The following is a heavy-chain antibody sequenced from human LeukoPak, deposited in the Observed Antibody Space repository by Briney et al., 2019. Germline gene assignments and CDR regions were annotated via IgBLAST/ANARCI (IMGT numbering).Heavy chain of an antibody. CDR1: GYTFTSYG. CDR3: ARNDSSAYDY. D-gene: IGHD2-15*01. CDR2: ISAYNGYT. J-gene: IGHJ4*02. V-gene: IGHV1-18*01. Sequence: ASVKVSCKASGYTFTSYGISWVRQAPGQGLEWMGWISAYNGYTKSAQNLQGRVTMTTDTSTSTAYMELRSLRSDDTPVYYCARNDSSAYDYWGQGTLVTVSS.